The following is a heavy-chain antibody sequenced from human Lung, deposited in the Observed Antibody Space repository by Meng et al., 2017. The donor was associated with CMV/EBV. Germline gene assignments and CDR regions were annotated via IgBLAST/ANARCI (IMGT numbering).Heavy chain of an antibody. V-gene: IGHV3-21*01. Sequence: GGSLRLXCAASGFTFSSYSMNWVRQAPGKGLEWVSSISSSSSYIYYADSVKGRFTISRDNAKNSLYLQMNSLRAEDTAVYYCARDHVCSSTSCYFAAGVPPDAFDIXGQGXMVTVSS. CDR3: ARDHVCSSTSCYFAAGVPPDAFDI. J-gene: IGHJ3*02. CDR1: GFTFSSYS. D-gene: IGHD2-2*01. CDR2: ISSSSSYI.